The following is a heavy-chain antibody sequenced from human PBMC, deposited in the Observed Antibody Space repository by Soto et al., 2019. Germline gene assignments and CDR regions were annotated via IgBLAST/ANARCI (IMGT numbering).Heavy chain of an antibody. CDR2: INAGNGNT. CDR3: ARDPSYYGSGSYYYFDQ. Sequence: ASVKVSCKASGYTFTSYAMHWVRQAPGQRLEWMGWINAGNGNTKYSQKFQGRVTITRDTSASTAYMELSSLRSEDTAVYYCARDPSYYGSGSYYYFDQWGQGTLVTVSS. CDR1: GYTFTSYA. J-gene: IGHJ4*02. V-gene: IGHV1-3*01. D-gene: IGHD3-10*01.